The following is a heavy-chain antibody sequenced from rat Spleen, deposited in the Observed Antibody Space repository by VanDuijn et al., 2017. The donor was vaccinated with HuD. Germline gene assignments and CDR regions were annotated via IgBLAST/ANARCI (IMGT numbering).Heavy chain of an antibody. CDR3: AKDGPFYYYTRHHYWYFDL. V-gene: IGHV5-29*01. CDR2: IIYDGSRT. Sequence: EVQLVESGGGLVQPGRSLKLSCAASGFTFSNYGMHWIRQAPKKGLEWVATIIYDGSRTYYRDSVKGRFTISRDNAKSNLYLQMDSLRSEDTATYYCAKDGPFYYYTRHHYWYFDLWGPGAMVTVSS. J-gene: IGHJ1*01. D-gene: IGHD1-1*01. CDR1: GFTFSNYG.